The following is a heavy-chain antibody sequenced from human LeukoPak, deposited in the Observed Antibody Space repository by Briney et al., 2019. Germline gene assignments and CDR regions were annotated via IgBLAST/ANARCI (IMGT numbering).Heavy chain of an antibody. Sequence: SVKVSCKASGGTLSSYAISWVRQAPGQGLEWMGGIIPIFGTANYAQKFQGRVTITTHESTSTAYMELSSLRSEDTAVYYCARAGGKQNVFDIWGQGTMVTVSS. D-gene: IGHD2-15*01. J-gene: IGHJ3*02. V-gene: IGHV1-69*05. CDR2: IIPIFGTA. CDR1: GGTLSSYA. CDR3: ARAGGKQNVFDI.